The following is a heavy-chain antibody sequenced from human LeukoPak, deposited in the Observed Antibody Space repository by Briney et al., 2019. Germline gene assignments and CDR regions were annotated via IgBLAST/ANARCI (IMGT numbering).Heavy chain of an antibody. CDR1: GFTFSSYS. CDR2: ISSSSSYI. V-gene: IGHV3-21*01. Sequence: GGSLRLSCAASGFTFSSYSMTWVRQAPGKGLEWVSSISSSSSYIYYADSVKGRFTISRDNAKNSLYLQMNSLRAEDTAVYYCARDYDFWSGYQRFDYWGQGTLVTVSS. J-gene: IGHJ4*02. D-gene: IGHD3-3*01. CDR3: ARDYDFWSGYQRFDY.